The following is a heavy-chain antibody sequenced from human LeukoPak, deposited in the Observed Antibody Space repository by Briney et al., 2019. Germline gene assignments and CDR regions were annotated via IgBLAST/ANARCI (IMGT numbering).Heavy chain of an antibody. CDR2: IYYSGST. Sequence: PSETLSLTCTVSGGSISSYYWSWLRQPPGKGLEWIGYIYYSGSTNYNPSLKSRVTISVDKSKNQFSLKLSFVTAADTAVYYCARVSSGATTVDYWGQGTLVTVSS. CDR1: GGSISSYY. V-gene: IGHV4-59*12. J-gene: IGHJ4*02. D-gene: IGHD1-26*01. CDR3: ARVSSGATTVDY.